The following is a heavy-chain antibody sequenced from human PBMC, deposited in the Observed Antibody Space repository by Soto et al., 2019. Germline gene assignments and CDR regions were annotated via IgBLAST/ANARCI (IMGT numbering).Heavy chain of an antibody. J-gene: IGHJ4*02. CDR1: GFSLSTSGVG. D-gene: IGHD4-17*01. V-gene: IGHV2-5*02. CDR2: IYWDDYK. Sequence: QITLKESGPTLVKPTQTLTLTCTFSGFSLSTSGVGVGWIRQPPGKALEWLELIYWDDYKYYSPSLKSRLTLTKDTPKNQVVLTMTNMDPVDTATYYWSHRRAVGGRYSDYQPFDYWGQGTLVTVSS. CDR3: SHRRAVGGRYSDYQPFDY.